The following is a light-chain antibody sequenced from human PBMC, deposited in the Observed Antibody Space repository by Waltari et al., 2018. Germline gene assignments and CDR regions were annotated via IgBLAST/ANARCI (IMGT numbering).Light chain of an antibody. Sequence: SYELTPPSSASVSPGQTATITCSGDKLGDKYACWYRQKPGQSPVVYLYQDSKRPSGTPARISGSNSGNTATLTSSVTQAMDEADYYCQAWDTTTVVFGGGTKLTVL. CDR2: QDS. J-gene: IGLJ2*01. V-gene: IGLV3-1*01. CDR3: QAWDTTTVV. CDR1: KLGDKY.